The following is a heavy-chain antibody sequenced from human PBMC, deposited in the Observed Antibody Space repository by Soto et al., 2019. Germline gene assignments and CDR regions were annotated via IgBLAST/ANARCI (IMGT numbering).Heavy chain of an antibody. V-gene: IGHV3-30*18. D-gene: IGHD2-15*01. CDR3: VKGSEVARQELDY. CDR2: ISSDGSDK. CDR1: GFSFSNCG. J-gene: IGHJ4*02. Sequence: QVQLVESGGGVVQPGRSLRLSCAASGFSFSNCGMHWVRQAPGKGLEWVAAISSDGSDKYYSESVKGRFTISRDNSKNTLFLKMNSLRVEDTAVYYCVKGSEVARQELDYWGQGTLVTVFS.